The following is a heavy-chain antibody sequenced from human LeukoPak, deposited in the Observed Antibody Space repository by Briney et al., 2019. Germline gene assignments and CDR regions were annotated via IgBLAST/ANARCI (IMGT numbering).Heavy chain of an antibody. CDR3: ARASYCSGGSCYSDY. J-gene: IGHJ4*02. CDR2: ISAYNGNT. D-gene: IGHD2-15*01. Sequence: ASVKVSCKASGYTFVGYYLHWVRQAPGQGLEWMGWISAYNGNTIYAQKVKGRVTMTTDTSTSTAYMELRSLKSDDTAVYYCARASYCSGGSCYSDYWGQGTLVTVSS. V-gene: IGHV1-18*04. CDR1: GYTFVGYY.